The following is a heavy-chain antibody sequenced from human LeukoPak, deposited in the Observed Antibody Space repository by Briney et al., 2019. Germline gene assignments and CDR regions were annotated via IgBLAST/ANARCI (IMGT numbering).Heavy chain of an antibody. CDR2: INYNGDTT. CDR3: VRSSGYYDC. V-gene: IGHV3-64D*06. CDR1: GFTFNRYS. J-gene: IGHJ4*02. Sequence: GGSLRLSCLASGFTFNRYSMYWVRQAPGKGLEHVSGINYNGDTTVYADSVKGRFTISRDNSINTLYLQMNSLRREDSAVYYCVRSSGYYDCWGQGTLVTVSS. D-gene: IGHD3-22*01.